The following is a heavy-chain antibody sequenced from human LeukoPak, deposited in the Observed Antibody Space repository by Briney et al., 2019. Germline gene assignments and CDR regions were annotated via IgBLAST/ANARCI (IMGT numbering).Heavy chain of an antibody. CDR2: INPNSGGT. CDR3: ARELITTSTRNFDY. J-gene: IGHJ4*02. CDR1: GYTFIGYD. D-gene: IGHD2-8*01. V-gene: IGHV1-2*02. Sequence: ASVKVSCKASGYTFIGYDMHWVRQAPGQGLEWMGWINPNSGGTNYAQKFQGRVTMTRDTSISTAYMELSRLRSDDTAVYYCARELITTSTRNFDYWGQGTLVTVSA.